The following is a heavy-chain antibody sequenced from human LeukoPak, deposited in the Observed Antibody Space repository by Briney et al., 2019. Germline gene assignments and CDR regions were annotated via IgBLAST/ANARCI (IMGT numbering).Heavy chain of an antibody. D-gene: IGHD2-8*01. Sequence: GGSLRLSCAASGFTFSAYWMSWVRQAPGKGMEWVAHIKGDGSEKYSVDSVKGRFTISRDNAKSSLYLQMNSLRAEDTALYYCARGGFGYVYFDYWGQGSLVTVSS. J-gene: IGHJ4*02. CDR3: ARGGFGYVYFDY. CDR1: GFTFSAYW. V-gene: IGHV3-7*01. CDR2: IKGDGSEK.